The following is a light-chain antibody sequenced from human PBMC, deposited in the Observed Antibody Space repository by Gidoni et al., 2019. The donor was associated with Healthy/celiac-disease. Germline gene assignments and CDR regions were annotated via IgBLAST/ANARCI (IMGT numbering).Light chain of an antibody. CDR3: QQYGSSPPMYT. Sequence: EIVLTQPPGTLSLSPGERATLSCRASQSVSSSYLAWYHQKPGQAPRLLIYGASSRASGIPDMFSGSGSGTDFTLTIIRLEPEDFAVYYCQQYGSSPPMYTFGQGTKLEIK. CDR2: GAS. J-gene: IGKJ2*01. CDR1: QSVSSSY. V-gene: IGKV3-20*01.